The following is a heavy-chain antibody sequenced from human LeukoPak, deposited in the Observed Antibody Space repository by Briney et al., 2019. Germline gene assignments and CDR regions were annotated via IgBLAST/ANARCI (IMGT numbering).Heavy chain of an antibody. D-gene: IGHD2-15*01. V-gene: IGHV3-66*02. CDR3: ARGPPQDRIYHYYMDV. CDR2: IYSGRST. J-gene: IGHJ6*03. Sequence: GGSLRLSCAASGFTVSSYYMSWVRQAPGKGLEWVSTIYSGRSTYYPDSLKGRFTISRDDSKNTVYLQMNSLRGEDTAVYYCARGPPQDRIYHYYMDVWGKGTTVTVSS. CDR1: GFTVSSYY.